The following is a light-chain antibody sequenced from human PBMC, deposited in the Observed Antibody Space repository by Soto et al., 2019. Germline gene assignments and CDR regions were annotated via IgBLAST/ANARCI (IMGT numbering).Light chain of an antibody. CDR1: SSNIGAGYD. CDR3: PSYDSSLSGWV. Sequence: QSVLTQPPSVSGAPGQRVTISCTGSSSNIGAGYDVHWYQQLPGTAPKLLIYGNSNRPSGVPDRYSGSKSGTSCSLAITGLQSDDEADYHCPSYDSSLSGWVFGGGTKLTVL. J-gene: IGLJ3*02. V-gene: IGLV1-40*01. CDR2: GNS.